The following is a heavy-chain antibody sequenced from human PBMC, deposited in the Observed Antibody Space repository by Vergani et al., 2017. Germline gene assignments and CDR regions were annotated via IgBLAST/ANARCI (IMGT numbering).Heavy chain of an antibody. D-gene: IGHD3-3*01. V-gene: IGHV3-48*01. CDR3: ARANRGITIFGVVRENYYYGMDV. CDR2: ISSSSSTI. Sequence: EVQLVESGGGLVQPGGSLRLSCAASGFTFSSYSMNWVRQAPGKGLEWVSYISSSSSTIYYADSVKGRFTISRDNAKNSLYLQMNSLRAEDTAVYYCARANRGITIFGVVRENYYYGMDVWGQGTTVTVSS. J-gene: IGHJ6*02. CDR1: GFTFSSYS.